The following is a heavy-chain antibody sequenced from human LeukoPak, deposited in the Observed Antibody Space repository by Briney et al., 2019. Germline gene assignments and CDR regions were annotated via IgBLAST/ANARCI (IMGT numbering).Heavy chain of an antibody. CDR2: IKADGGEK. J-gene: IGHJ6*04. CDR3: AELGITMIGGV. V-gene: IGHV3-7*01. CDR1: GFTFSTYW. D-gene: IGHD3-10*02. Sequence: GGSLRLSCAASGFTFSTYWMNWFRQTPGKGLEWVAKIKADGGEKDHVASVKGRFTISRDNAKNSLYLQMNSLRAEDTAVYYCAELGITMIGGVWGKGTTVTISS.